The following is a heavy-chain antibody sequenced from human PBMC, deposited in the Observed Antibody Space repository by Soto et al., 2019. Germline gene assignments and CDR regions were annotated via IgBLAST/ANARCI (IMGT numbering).Heavy chain of an antibody. D-gene: IGHD1-26*01. J-gene: IGHJ4*02. CDR3: ARTPLRVGATSYFDY. V-gene: IGHV4-59*01. CDR2: IYYSGST. CDR1: GGSISSYY. Sequence: EPVALPCTFSGGSISSYYWSWIRQPPGKGGEGRGDIYYSGSTNYKPSLKRRVTISLDTSKNQFSLKLSSVTAADAAVYYCARTPLRVGATSYFDYWGQGTLVTVSS.